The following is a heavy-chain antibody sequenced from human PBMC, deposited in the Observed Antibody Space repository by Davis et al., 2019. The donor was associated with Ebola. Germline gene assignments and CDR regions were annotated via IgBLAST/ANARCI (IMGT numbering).Heavy chain of an antibody. CDR2: IYHDGST. D-gene: IGHD2-15*01. CDR1: GGTITYPNW. V-gene: IGHV4-4*02. Sequence: SETLSLTCVVSGGTITYPNWWNWVRQPPGKGLEWIGEIYHDGSTYYNPSLKSRVTISVDRSKNQFSLKLNSVTAADTAVYYCARKLVVVRRGGSNWFDPWGQGTLVTVSS. J-gene: IGHJ5*01. CDR3: ARKLVVVRRGGSNWFDP.